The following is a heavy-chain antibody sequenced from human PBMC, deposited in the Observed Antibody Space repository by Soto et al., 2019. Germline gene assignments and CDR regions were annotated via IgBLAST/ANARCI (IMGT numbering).Heavy chain of an antibody. CDR3: ASHGAKWLIRPFDS. D-gene: IGHD6-19*01. CDR1: GGSISHYY. V-gene: IGHV4-59*01. Sequence: PSETLSLTCSVSGGSISHYYWSWIRQSPGKGLEWIGFIFYSGNANYNPSLRSRISSLVDMSKNHISLKLTSVTAADTAMYYCASHGAKWLIRPFDSWGQGTLVTVSS. CDR2: IFYSGNA. J-gene: IGHJ4*02.